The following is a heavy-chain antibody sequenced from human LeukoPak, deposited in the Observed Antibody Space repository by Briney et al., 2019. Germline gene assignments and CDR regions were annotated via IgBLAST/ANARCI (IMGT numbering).Heavy chain of an antibody. V-gene: IGHV4-59*01. Sequence: PETLSLTCTVSGGSISSYYWSWIRQPPGKGLEWIGYIYYSGSTNYNPSLKSRVTISVDTSKNQFSLKLSSVTAADTAVYYCARGKASGYSYGYYYYYYMDVWSKGTTVTVSS. J-gene: IGHJ6*03. CDR1: GGSISSYY. CDR2: IYYSGST. D-gene: IGHD5-18*01. CDR3: ARGKASGYSYGYYYYYYMDV.